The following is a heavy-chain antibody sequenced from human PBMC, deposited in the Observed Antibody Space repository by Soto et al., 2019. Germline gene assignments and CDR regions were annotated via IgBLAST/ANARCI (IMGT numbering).Heavy chain of an antibody. J-gene: IGHJ5*02. D-gene: IGHD3-3*01. CDR2: IYYSGST. CDR1: GGSISSYY. CDR3: ARLDYWFDP. Sequence: PSETLSLPCTVSGGSISSYYWSWIRQPPGKGLEWIGYIYYSGSTNYNPSLKSQVTISVDTSKNQFSLKLSSVTAADTAVYYCARLDYWFDPWGQGTLVTVSS. V-gene: IGHV4-59*08.